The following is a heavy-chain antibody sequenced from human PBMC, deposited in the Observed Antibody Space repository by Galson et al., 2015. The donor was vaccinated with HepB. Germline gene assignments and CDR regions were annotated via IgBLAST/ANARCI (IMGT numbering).Heavy chain of an antibody. CDR2: IWYDGSNK. Sequence: SLRLSCAASGFTFSSYGMHWVRQAPGKGLEWVAVIWYDGSNKYYADSVKGRFTISRDNSKNTLYLQMNSLRAEDTAVYYCARDKNRIQLWLGGCDYWGQGTLVTVSS. CDR3: ARDKNRIQLWLGGCDY. CDR1: GFTFSSYG. V-gene: IGHV3-33*08. J-gene: IGHJ4*02. D-gene: IGHD5-18*01.